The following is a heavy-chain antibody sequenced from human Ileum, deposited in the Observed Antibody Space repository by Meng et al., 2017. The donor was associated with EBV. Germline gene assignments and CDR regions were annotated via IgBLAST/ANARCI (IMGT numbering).Heavy chain of an antibody. CDR1: GGSISSSYF. CDR2: VYYSGAT. V-gene: IGHV4-39*02. D-gene: IGHD4/OR15-4a*01. Sequence: QELLLEPGAGLVKPSGTLALTCTVSGGSISSSYFWGWIRQPQGKGLEWIGSVYYSGATYYNPSLKSRVTISIDPSKNHITLNLNSVTDADTAVYYCARRFAALGADFDYWGQGALGTVSS. J-gene: IGHJ4*02. CDR3: ARRFAALGADFDY.